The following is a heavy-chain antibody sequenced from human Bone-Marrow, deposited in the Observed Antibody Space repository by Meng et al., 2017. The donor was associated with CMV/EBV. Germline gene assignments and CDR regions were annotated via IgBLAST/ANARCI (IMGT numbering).Heavy chain of an antibody. V-gene: IGHV4-30-4*08. CDR1: GGSISSGDYY. Sequence: SETLSLTCTVSGGSISSGDYYWSWIRQPPGKGLEWIGYIYYSGSTYYNPSLKSRVTISVDTSKNQFSLKLSSVTAADTAVYYCARNLLPDYYDSSGYYYSYDAFDIWGQGTRVTVSS. J-gene: IGHJ3*02. D-gene: IGHD3-22*01. CDR3: ARNLLPDYYDSSGYYYSYDAFDI. CDR2: IYYSGST.